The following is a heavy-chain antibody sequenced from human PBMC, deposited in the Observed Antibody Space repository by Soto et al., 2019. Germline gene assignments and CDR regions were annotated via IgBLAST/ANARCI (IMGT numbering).Heavy chain of an antibody. J-gene: IGHJ4*02. V-gene: IGHV4-34*01. CDR1: GGSFSGYY. Sequence: SETLSLTCAVYGGSFSGYYWSWIRQPPGKGLEWIGEINHSGSTNYNPSLKSRVTISVDTSKNQFSLKLSSVTAADTAVYYCARLWSRSDFDYWGQGTLVTVSS. CDR3: ARLWSRSDFDY. D-gene: IGHD3-10*01. CDR2: INHSGST.